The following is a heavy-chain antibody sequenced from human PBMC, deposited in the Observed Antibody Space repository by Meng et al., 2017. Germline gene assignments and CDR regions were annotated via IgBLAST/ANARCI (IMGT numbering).Heavy chain of an antibody. CDR2: IFHTGNT. CDR1: GAAFSSGNW. J-gene: IGHJ1*01. D-gene: IGHD2-15*01. CDR3: VNYCSGGKCSPNEKTQH. V-gene: IGHV4-4*02. Sequence: QVQLQESGPGLVKPSGTLSLTCAVSGAAFSSGNWWGWVRQPPGKGLEWFGEIFHTGNTNYNPSLQSRVSLSIDKSKSQFSLKVISVTAADTAVYYCVNYCSGGKCSPNEKTQHWGQGTLVTVSS.